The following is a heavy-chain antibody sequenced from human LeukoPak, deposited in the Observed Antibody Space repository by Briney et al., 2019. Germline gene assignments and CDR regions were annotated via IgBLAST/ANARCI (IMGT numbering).Heavy chain of an antibody. CDR2: IYYSGST. D-gene: IGHD4-23*01. J-gene: IGHJ3*02. Sequence: SQTLSLTCTVSGGSISSGGYYWSWVRQHPGKGLEWIGYIYYSGSTYYNPSLKSRVTISVDTSKNQFSLKLSSVTAADTAVYYCARATTVVTPVWGAFDIWGQGTMVTVSS. CDR1: GGSISSGGYY. V-gene: IGHV4-31*03. CDR3: ARATTVVTPVWGAFDI.